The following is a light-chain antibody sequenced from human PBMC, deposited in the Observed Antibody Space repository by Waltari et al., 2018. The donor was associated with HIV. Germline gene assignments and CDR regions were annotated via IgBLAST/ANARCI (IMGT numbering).Light chain of an antibody. CDR1: NIGSKS. CDR3: QVWDSSSDHVL. CDR2: YDS. Sequence: SYVLTQPPSVSVASGKTARITCGGNNIGSKSVHWYQQKPGQAPVVVISYDSDRPSGIPERFSGSNSGNTATLTISSVEAGDEADYYCQVWDSSSDHVLFGGGTELTVL. V-gene: IGLV3-21*04. J-gene: IGLJ2*01.